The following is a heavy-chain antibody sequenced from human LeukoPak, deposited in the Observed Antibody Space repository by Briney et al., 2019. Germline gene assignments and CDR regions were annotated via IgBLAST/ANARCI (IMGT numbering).Heavy chain of an antibody. D-gene: IGHD3-9*01. Sequence: GASVKVSCKASGYTFNDYYMHWVRQAPEQGLEWMGRINPDSGGTDYAQKFQGRVTMTRDTSITTAYMDLDRLRSDDTAVYYCARLGENGLLTGYFYPWGQGTLVTVSS. CDR2: INPDSGGT. CDR3: ARLGENGLLTGYFYP. J-gene: IGHJ5*02. V-gene: IGHV1-2*02. CDR1: GYTFNDYY.